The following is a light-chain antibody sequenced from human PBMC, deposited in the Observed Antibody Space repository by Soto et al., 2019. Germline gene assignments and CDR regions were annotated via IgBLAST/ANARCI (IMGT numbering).Light chain of an antibody. CDR1: QSMSSG. V-gene: IGKV1-5*01. CDR2: DAS. Sequence: DIQMTQSPSTLSASVGDRVTITCRASQSMSSGLAWYQQKPGKAPKLLIYDASSLESGVPSRFSGSGSGTEFTLTISSLQPDDFATYYCQQYNSYSQTFGQGTKVDIK. J-gene: IGKJ1*01. CDR3: QQYNSYSQT.